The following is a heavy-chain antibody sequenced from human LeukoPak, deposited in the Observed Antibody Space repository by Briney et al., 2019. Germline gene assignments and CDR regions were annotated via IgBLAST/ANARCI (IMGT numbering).Heavy chain of an antibody. Sequence: SETLSLTCTVSGGSIRSYYWSGIRKPPGKGLEWIGYSYYSGSTNYNPSLKSRVTISVDTSKKQFSLKLSSVTAADTAVYYCARHRFGEFDYWGQGTLVTVPS. CDR2: SYYSGST. CDR1: GGSIRSYY. D-gene: IGHD3-10*01. J-gene: IGHJ4*02. V-gene: IGHV4-59*08. CDR3: ARHRFGEFDY.